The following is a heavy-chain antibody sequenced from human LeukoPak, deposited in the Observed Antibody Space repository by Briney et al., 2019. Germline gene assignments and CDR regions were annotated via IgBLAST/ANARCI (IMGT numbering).Heavy chain of an antibody. V-gene: IGHV4-39*01. Sequence: SETLSLACTVSGGSISTSSYYWGWIRQPSGKGLEWIGSIYYSGSTYYNPPLKSRVTISVDTSKNQFSLKLRSVTAADTAVYYCARRYCSSVSCYEVYWGQGTTVTVSS. CDR2: IYYSGST. CDR3: ARRYCSSVSCYEVY. D-gene: IGHD2-2*01. CDR1: GGSISTSSYY. J-gene: IGHJ6*02.